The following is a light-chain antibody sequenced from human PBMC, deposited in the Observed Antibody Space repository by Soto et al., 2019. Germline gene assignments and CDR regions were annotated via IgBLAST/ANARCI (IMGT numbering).Light chain of an antibody. J-gene: IGKJ2*01. CDR1: QNINSD. CDR3: QQFNNWPHT. Sequence: EIVLTQSPGTLSLSPGERATLSCRASQNINSDYFAWYQQKPGQAPRLLIFGASTRATGIPDRFSGSGAGTEYTLTISNLQAEDFAVYYCQQFNNWPHTFGQGTKVDIK. V-gene: IGKV3D-15*01. CDR2: GAS.